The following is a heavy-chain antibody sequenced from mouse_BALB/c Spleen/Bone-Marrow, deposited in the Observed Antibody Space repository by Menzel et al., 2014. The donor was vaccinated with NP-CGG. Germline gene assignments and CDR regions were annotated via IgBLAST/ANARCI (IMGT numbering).Heavy chain of an antibody. Sequence: EVQGVESGGDLVKPGGSLKLSCAASGFTFSSYGMSWVRQTPDKRLEWVATISSGGSYTYYPDSVKGRFTISRGNAKNTLYLQMSSLKSEDTAMYYCARQTYYDYDGYFDYWGQGTTLTVSS. J-gene: IGHJ2*01. CDR3: ARQTYYDYDGYFDY. CDR1: GFTFSSYG. V-gene: IGHV5-6*01. D-gene: IGHD2-4*01. CDR2: ISSGGSYT.